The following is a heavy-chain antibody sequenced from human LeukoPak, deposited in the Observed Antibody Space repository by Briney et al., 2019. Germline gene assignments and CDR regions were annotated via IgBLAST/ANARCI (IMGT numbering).Heavy chain of an antibody. D-gene: IGHD1-1*01. Sequence: ASVTVSCKASGYTFTTYGINWVRQAPGQGLEWMGWISPYNGNTNYAQKLQGRVTMTTDTSTGTVYMELRSLRSDDTAVYYCARAGSSTATYPNWFDPCGQGTLVTVSS. V-gene: IGHV1-18*01. J-gene: IGHJ5*02. CDR2: ISPYNGNT. CDR1: GYTFTTYG. CDR3: ARAGSSTATYPNWFDP.